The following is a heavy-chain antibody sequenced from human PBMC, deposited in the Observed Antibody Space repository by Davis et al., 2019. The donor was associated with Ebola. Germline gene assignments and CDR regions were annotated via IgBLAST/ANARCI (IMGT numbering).Heavy chain of an antibody. Sequence: PGGSLRLSCAASGFNFNIYTMSWVRQAPGKGLEWVASIRDSGVPTFYADSVKGRFTVSRDNSQGTLYLQMNSLRVDDTAVYYCAKDRNTYSHWGQGTLVTVSS. J-gene: IGHJ4*02. CDR3: AKDRNTYSH. CDR2: IRDSGVPT. D-gene: IGHD1-14*01. CDR1: GFNFNIYT. V-gene: IGHV3-23*01.